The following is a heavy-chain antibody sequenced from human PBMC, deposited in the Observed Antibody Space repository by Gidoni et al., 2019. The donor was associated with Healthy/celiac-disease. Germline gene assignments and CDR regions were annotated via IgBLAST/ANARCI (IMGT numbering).Heavy chain of an antibody. D-gene: IGHD4-17*01. CDR1: GFTFSSYS. J-gene: IGHJ3*02. CDR2: ISSSSSYI. Sequence: EVQLVESGGGLVKPGGSLRLSCAASGFTFSSYSMNWVRQAPGKGLEWVSSISSSSSYIYYADSVKGRFTISRDNAKNSLYLQMNSLRAEDTAVYYCARSQDYGLAFDIWGQGTMVTVSS. CDR3: ARSQDYGLAFDI. V-gene: IGHV3-21*01.